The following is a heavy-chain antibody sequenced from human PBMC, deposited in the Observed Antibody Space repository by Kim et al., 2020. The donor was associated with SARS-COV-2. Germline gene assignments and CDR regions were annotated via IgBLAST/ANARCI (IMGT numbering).Heavy chain of an antibody. CDR1: GGSINSECYY. J-gene: IGHJ4*02. V-gene: IGHV4-39*01. CDR2: IFHSGSS. CDR3: ARQFTGWGYCLDH. Sequence: SETLSLTCTVSGGSINSECYYWAWLRQPPGKGLVWNGSIFHSGSSYYNLSLKSRVTIIADTSRTKLYLKLLSATAAATAIYYCARQFTGWGYCLDHWGRG. D-gene: IGHD2-21*02.